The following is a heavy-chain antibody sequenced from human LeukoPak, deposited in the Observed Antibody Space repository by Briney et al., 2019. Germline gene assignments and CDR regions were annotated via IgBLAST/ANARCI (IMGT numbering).Heavy chain of an antibody. V-gene: IGHV1-46*01. Sequence: GASVKVSCKASGYTFTSYYMHWVRQAPGQGLEWMGIINPSGGSTSYAQKFQGRVTMTRDTSTSTVYMELSSLRSEDTAVYYCARGQSRSGSYNPYQFDYWGQGTLVTVSS. CDR3: ARGQSRSGSYNPYQFDY. CDR2: INPSGGST. J-gene: IGHJ4*02. D-gene: IGHD3-10*01. CDR1: GYTFTSYY.